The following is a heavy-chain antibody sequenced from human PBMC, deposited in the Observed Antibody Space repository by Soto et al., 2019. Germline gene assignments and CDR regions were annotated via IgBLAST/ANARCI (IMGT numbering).Heavy chain of an antibody. V-gene: IGHV4-30-4*01. D-gene: IGHD2-2*01. CDR3: VRVQVPSTRVRFHGMDF. CDR1: GGSIRNGDYY. Sequence: KAXETLSLTCTVSGGSIRNGDYYWSWIRQPPGKGLEWIGNIYYSGSTYYNPSLKSRVTISVDTSKNQFSLRLSSVTAADTAVYYCVRVQVPSTRVRFHGMDFWGQGTTVTVSS. CDR2: IYYSGST. J-gene: IGHJ6*02.